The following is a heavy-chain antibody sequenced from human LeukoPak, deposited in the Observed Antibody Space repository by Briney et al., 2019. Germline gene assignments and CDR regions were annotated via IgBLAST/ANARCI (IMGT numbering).Heavy chain of an antibody. J-gene: IGHJ4*02. CDR2: IYYSGST. CDR3: ARHKSGYDLGNFDY. V-gene: IGHV4-59*01. CDR1: GGSISSYY. Sequence: SETLALTCTVWGGSISSYYWSWIRQPPGKGLEGIGYIYYSGSTNYNPSLKSRVTISVDTFKNQCVLRVRSVAARDTAVYYCARHKSGYDLGNFDYWGQGTLVTVSS. D-gene: IGHD5-12*01.